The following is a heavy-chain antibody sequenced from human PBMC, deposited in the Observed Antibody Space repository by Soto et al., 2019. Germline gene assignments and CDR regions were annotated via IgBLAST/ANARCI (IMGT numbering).Heavy chain of an antibody. V-gene: IGHV3-23*01. CDR1: GFTFSSYA. D-gene: IGHD3-10*01. Sequence: GGSLRLSCAASGFTFSSYAMSWVRQAPGKGLEWVSAISGSGGSTYYADSVKGRFTISRDNSKNTLYLQMNSLRAEDTAVYYCEKDAYITMVRGVIITEPNLLPNWFDPWGQGTLVTVSA. J-gene: IGHJ5*02. CDR3: EKDAYITMVRGVIITEPNLLPNWFDP. CDR2: ISGSGGST.